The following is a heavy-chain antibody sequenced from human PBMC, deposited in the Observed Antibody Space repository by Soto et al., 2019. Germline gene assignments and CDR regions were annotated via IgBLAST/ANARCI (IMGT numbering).Heavy chain of an antibody. CDR1: GGSFSGYY. J-gene: IGHJ4*02. V-gene: IGHV4-34*01. CDR2: INHSGST. D-gene: IGHD2-2*01. CDR3: ARTVVPAAPIDY. Sequence: SETLSLTCAVYGGSFSGYYWSWIRQPPGKGLERIGEINHSGSTNYNPSLKSRVTISVDTSKNQFSLKLSSVTAAGTAVYYCARTVVPAAPIDYWGQGTLVTVSS.